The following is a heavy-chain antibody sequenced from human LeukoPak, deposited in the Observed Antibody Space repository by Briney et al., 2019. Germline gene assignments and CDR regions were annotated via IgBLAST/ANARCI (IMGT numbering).Heavy chain of an antibody. CDR2: MNPNSGNT. V-gene: IGHV1-8*01. D-gene: IGHD3-22*01. J-gene: IGHJ4*02. Sequence: GASVKVSCKASGYTFTSYDINWVRQATGQGLEWMGWMNPNSGNTGYAQKFQGRVTMTRNTSISTAYMELSSLRSEDTAVCYCARGPYYYDSSGYYHDYWGQGTLVTVSS. CDR3: ARGPYYYDSSGYYHDY. CDR1: GYTFTSYD.